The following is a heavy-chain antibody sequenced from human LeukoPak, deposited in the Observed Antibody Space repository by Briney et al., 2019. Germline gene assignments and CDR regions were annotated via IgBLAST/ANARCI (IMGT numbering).Heavy chain of an antibody. CDR3: AGSPPFGTTNF. CDR2: IYSGGRT. D-gene: IGHD1-7*01. V-gene: IGHV3-66*01. J-gene: IGHJ4*02. CDR1: GITVSSVH. Sequence: PGGSLRVSCAASGITVSSVHMSWVRQAPGQGLEWVSFIYSGGRTYYADSVKGRFSISRDNSKNTLYLQMNSLRAEDTAVYYCAGSPPFGTTNFWGQGTLVTVSS.